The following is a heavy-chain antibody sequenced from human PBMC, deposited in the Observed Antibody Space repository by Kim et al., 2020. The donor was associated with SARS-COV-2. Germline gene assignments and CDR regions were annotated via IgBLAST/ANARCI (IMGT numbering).Heavy chain of an antibody. CDR2: INHSGST. J-gene: IGHJ5*02. CDR3: ARGRYDYVWGSYRFTWFDP. Sequence: NGQHRGKGLEWIGEINHSGSTNYNPSLKSRVTISVDTAKNQFSLKLSSVTAADTAVYYCARGRYDYVWGSYRFTWFDPWGQGTLVTVSS. D-gene: IGHD3-16*02. V-gene: IGHV4-34*01.